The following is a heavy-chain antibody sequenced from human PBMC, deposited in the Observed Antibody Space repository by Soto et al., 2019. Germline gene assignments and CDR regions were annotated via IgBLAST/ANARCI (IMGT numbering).Heavy chain of an antibody. CDR3: ARILFGRSVAGGYFYMDV. V-gene: IGHV2-26*01. D-gene: IGHD6-19*01. CDR2: IFSSVEK. J-gene: IGHJ6*03. Sequence: HVTLKESGPVLVKPTETLTLTCTVSGFSLANGKVGVSWIRQPPGKALEWLAHIFSSVEKSYRTSLKDRITISEDTSKSQVVLTMTNVDPVDTATYYCARILFGRSVAGGYFYMDVWGKGTTVTVSS. CDR1: GFSLANGKVG.